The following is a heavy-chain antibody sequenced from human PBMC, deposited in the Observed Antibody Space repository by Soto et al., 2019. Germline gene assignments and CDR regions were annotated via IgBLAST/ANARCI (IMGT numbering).Heavy chain of an antibody. D-gene: IGHD3-10*01. CDR2: ISAYNGNT. Sequence: ASVKVSCKASGYTFTSYGISWVRQAPGQALEWMGWISAYNGNTNYAQKLQGRVTMTTDTSTSTAYMELRSLRSDDTAVYYCARAPYYYGSGSYYQVDYWGQGTLVTVSS. V-gene: IGHV1-18*04. CDR1: GYTFTSYG. J-gene: IGHJ4*02. CDR3: ARAPYYYGSGSYYQVDY.